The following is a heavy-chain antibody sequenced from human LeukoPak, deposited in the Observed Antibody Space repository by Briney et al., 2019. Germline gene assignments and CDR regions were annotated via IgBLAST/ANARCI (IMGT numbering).Heavy chain of an antibody. CDR1: GFTFSAYA. D-gene: IGHD3-22*01. CDR3: AKGLRYYYDSSGYYYFDY. J-gene: IGHJ4*02. CDR2: ISGSGGST. Sequence: GGSLRLSCAASGFTFSAYAVSWVRQAPGKGLEWVSGISGSGGSTYYADSVKGRLTISRDNSKNTLYLQMSSLRAEDTAVYYCAKGLRYYYDSSGYYYFDYWGQGTLVTVSS. V-gene: IGHV3-23*01.